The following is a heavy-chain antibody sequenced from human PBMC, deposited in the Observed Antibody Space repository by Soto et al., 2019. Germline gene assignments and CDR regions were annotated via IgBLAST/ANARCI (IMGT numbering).Heavy chain of an antibody. D-gene: IGHD6-19*01. CDR1: GFTFSSYW. CDR3: ARDRGWSLLDY. V-gene: IGHV3-74*01. CDR2: TNSDGSDT. Sequence: EVQLVESGGGLVQPGGSLRLSCAASGFTFSSYWMYWVRQAPGKGLVWVSRTNSDGSDTTYADSVKGRFTISRDNAKNTLYLQMNSLRAEDTAVYYCARDRGWSLLDYWGQGTLGTVSS. J-gene: IGHJ4*02.